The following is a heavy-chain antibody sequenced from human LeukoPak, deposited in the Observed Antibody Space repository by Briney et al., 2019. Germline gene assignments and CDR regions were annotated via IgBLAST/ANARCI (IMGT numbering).Heavy chain of an antibody. D-gene: IGHD1-26*01. CDR3: AREDLVGDPLYGTDV. Sequence: ASVKVSCKASGYTFIGYYMHWVRQAPGQGLEWMGWINPNSGGTNYAQKFQGRVTMTRDTSISTAYMELSRLRSDDTAVYYCAREDLVGDPLYGTDVWGQGTTVTVSS. CDR2: INPNSGGT. V-gene: IGHV1-2*02. J-gene: IGHJ6*02. CDR1: GYTFIGYY.